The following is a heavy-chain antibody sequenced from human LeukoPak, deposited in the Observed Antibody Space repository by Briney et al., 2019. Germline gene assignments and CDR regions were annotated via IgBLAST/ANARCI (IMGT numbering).Heavy chain of an antibody. CDR3: ARASTDYYDSSGYLKYYFDY. D-gene: IGHD3-22*01. V-gene: IGHV3-53*01. CDR2: IYSGGST. J-gene: IGHJ4*02. Sequence: GGSLRLSCAASGFTVSSNYMRWVRQAPGKGLEWVSVIYSGGSTYYADSVKGRFTISRDNSKNTLYLQMNSLRAEDTAVYYCARASTDYYDSSGYLKYYFDYWGQGTLVTVSS. CDR1: GFTVSSNY.